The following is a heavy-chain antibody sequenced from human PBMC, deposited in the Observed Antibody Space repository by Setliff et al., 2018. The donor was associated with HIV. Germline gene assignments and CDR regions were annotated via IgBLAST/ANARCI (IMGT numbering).Heavy chain of an antibody. Sequence: SETLSLTCTVSGGSISSGGYYWSWIRQHPGKGLEWLVSLPHSGATFYNPSLRSRVTTSEDTSKNLFPLKLTSVTAADTAVYYCARHIRYFGDYFDYWGQGTLVTVSS. D-gene: IGHD4-17*01. CDR2: LPHSGAT. CDR3: ARHIRYFGDYFDY. J-gene: IGHJ4*02. CDR1: GGSISSGGYY. V-gene: IGHV4-39*01.